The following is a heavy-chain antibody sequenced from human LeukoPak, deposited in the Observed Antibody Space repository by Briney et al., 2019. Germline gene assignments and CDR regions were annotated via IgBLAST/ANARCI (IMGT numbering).Heavy chain of an antibody. J-gene: IGHJ6*02. D-gene: IGHD3-10*01. CDR1: GFTFSTYA. CDR3: AKSGGLSGSGRLAMDV. Sequence: KPGGSLRLSCAASGFTFSTYAMSWLPLAPGKGLEGVSGISGSGGSTYYADSVKGRSTSSRDNSSNTLYVQMNSLRVEDTAVCYCAKSGGLSGSGRLAMDVCGQGTTVTVSS. V-gene: IGHV3-23*01. CDR2: ISGSGGST.